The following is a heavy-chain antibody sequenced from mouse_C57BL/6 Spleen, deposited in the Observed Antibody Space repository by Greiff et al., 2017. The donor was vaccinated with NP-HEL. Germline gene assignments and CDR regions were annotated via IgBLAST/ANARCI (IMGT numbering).Heavy chain of an antibody. D-gene: IGHD1-1*01. J-gene: IGHJ1*03. CDR2: ISDGGSYT. V-gene: IGHV5-4*01. CDR3: ARDGGYGSSPYWYFDV. CDR1: GFTFSSYA. Sequence: EVQLVESGGGLVKPGGSLKLSCAASGFTFSSYAMSWVRQTPEKRLEWVATISDGGSYTYYPDNVKGRFTISRDNAKNNLYLQMRHLKSEDTAMYYCARDGGYGSSPYWYFDVWGTGTTVTVSS.